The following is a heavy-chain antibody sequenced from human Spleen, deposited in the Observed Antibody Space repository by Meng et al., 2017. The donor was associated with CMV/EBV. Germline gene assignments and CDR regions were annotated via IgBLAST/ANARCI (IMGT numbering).Heavy chain of an antibody. CDR1: AFTFSSYS. D-gene: IGHD3-10*01. V-gene: IGHV3-48*04. CDR2: ISSSSSTI. CDR3: ARVRFEGSGNNQQYHGMDV. Sequence: GWSLRLSCAASAFTFSSYSMNWVRQAPGKGLEWVSYISSSSSTIDYADSVKGRFTISRDNAKNSLYLQMSSLTADDTAVYHCARVRFEGSGNNQQYHGMDVWGQGTTVTVSS. J-gene: IGHJ6*02.